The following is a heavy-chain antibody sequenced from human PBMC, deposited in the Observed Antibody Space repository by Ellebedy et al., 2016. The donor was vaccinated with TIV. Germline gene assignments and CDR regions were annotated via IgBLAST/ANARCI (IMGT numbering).Heavy chain of an antibody. D-gene: IGHD5-24*01. CDR1: GFTFSRTA. CDR3: ARQREGYNFQYFDS. J-gene: IGHJ4*02. CDR2: ISGSGVTT. Sequence: GGSLRLXXAASGFTFSRTAMSWVRQAPGKGLEWVSVISGSGVTTDYADSVKGRFTISRDNSKNTLILQMNSLRAEDTAEYYCARQREGYNFQYFDSWGQGTLVTVSS. V-gene: IGHV3-23*01.